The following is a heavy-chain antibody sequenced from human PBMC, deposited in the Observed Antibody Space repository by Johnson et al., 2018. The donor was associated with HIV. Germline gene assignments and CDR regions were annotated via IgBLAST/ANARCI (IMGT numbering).Heavy chain of an antibody. Sequence: QVQLVESGGGVVRPGGSLRLSCAAPGFTFSDYYMSWIRQAPGKGLEWVSYYVDSVKGRFTISRDNAKNSLYLQMNSLRAEDTAVYYCARETRRYNWNVDGSSFDIWGQGTMVTVSS. D-gene: IGHD1-1*01. CDR3: ARETRRYNWNVDGSSFDI. CDR1: GFTFSDYY. V-gene: IGHV3-11*05. J-gene: IGHJ3*02.